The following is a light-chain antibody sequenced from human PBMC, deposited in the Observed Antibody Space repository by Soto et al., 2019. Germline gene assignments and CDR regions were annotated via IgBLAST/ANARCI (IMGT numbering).Light chain of an antibody. CDR2: GAS. J-gene: IGKJ4*01. CDR1: QSVSSSY. Sequence: IVLTQSPGTLSLSPGERATLSCRASQSVSSSYLDWYQQKPGQAPRQLIYGASSRATGIPDRFSGSWSGTDFTLTITRLGPESSAVYYCQHGRTSFDGRTRGEIK. V-gene: IGKV3-20*01. CDR3: QHGRTS.